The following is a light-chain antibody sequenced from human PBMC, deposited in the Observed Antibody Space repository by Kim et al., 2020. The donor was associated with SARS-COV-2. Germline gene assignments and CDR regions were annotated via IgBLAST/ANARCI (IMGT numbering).Light chain of an antibody. Sequence: SPGERVTLPRKARQRVSSNLAWYQHNPGQAPRLLICGVSTRATGFPARFSGGGSGTDFTLTISSLQSEDFALYYCHQYNDWPPGDTFGQGTKLEI. CDR3: HQYNDWPPGDT. CDR2: GVS. J-gene: IGKJ2*01. CDR1: QRVSSN. V-gene: IGKV3-15*01.